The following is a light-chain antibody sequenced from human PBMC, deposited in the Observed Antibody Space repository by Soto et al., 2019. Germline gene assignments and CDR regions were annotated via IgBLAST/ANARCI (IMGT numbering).Light chain of an antibody. CDR2: DAS. J-gene: IGKJ2*01. Sequence: EIVLTQSPATLSLSPGERDTLSCRTSQSVSSYLAWYQQKPGQAPRLLIYDASNRATGIPARFSGSGSGTDFTLTISSLEPEDFAVYYCRQSSNWPPYIFGQGTKLEI. V-gene: IGKV3-11*01. CDR1: QSVSSY. CDR3: RQSSNWPPYI.